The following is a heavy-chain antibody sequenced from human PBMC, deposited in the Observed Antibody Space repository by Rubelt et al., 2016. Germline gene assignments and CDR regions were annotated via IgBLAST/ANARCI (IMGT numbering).Heavy chain of an antibody. V-gene: IGHV1-18*01. CDR3: ARDPSSWQGWLL. J-gene: IGHJ4*02. D-gene: IGHD6-13*01. CDR1: GYTFTSYG. Sequence: QVQLVQSGAEVKKPGASVKVSCKASGYTFTSYGISWVRQAPGQGLEWMGWISAYNGNRNYAQKCQGSGTMPRGRSANLAYLGLRSLRSDDTAVYYCARDPSSWQGWLLWGQGTLVTVSS. CDR2: ISAYNGNR.